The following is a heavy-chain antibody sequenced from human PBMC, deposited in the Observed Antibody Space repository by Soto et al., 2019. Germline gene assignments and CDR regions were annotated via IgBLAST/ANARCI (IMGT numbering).Heavy chain of an antibody. CDR3: ARGEPYGSGSFLSQLYYHYGMDV. Sequence: SVKVSCKASGGTFSSYAISWVRQAPGQGLEWMGGIIPIFGTANYAQKFQGRVTITADESTSTAYMELSSLRSEDTAVYYCARGEPYGSGSFLSQLYYHYGMDVWGQGTTVTVSS. CDR2: IIPIFGTA. J-gene: IGHJ6*02. D-gene: IGHD3-10*01. CDR1: GGTFSSYA. V-gene: IGHV1-69*13.